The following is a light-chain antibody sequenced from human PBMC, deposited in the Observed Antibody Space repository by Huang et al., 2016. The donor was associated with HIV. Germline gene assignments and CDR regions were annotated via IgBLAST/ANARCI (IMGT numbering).Light chain of an antibody. Sequence: DIQMTQSPSTLSASVGDRVTITCRASQRISYWLAWHQQKPGKAPNLLIYKSSSLQSGVPTRFSGSGSGTEFTLTISSLQPDDFASYYCQQYHSYSWTFGQGTKVEIK. CDR2: KSS. CDR3: QQYHSYSWT. J-gene: IGKJ1*01. CDR1: QRISYW. V-gene: IGKV1-5*03.